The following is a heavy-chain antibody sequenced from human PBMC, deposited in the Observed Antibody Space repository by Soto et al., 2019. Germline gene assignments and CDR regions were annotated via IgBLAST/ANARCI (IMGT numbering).Heavy chain of an antibody. D-gene: IGHD6-19*01. J-gene: IGHJ4*02. CDR2: ISYDGSNK. Sequence: GGSLRLSCAASGFTFSNYGMHWVRQAPGKGLEWVALISYDGSNKNYADSVKGRFTISRDNSKNTLYLQMNSLRAEDTAVYYCAKTGDFRQWLVKFDYWGQGTLVTVSS. V-gene: IGHV3-30*18. CDR3: AKTGDFRQWLVKFDY. CDR1: GFTFSNYG.